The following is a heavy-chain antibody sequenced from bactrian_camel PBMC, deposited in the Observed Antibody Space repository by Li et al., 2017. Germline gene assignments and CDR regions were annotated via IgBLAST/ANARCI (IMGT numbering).Heavy chain of an antibody. Sequence: HVQLVESGGGSVQSGGSLKLSCQVSGFTYKATCMGWFRQAPEKKREGVATIDTDGRTDYIDSVKGRFTISRDNAKNTLYLQLNSLKTEDSAIYYCARDERVGGGTWYKDNWFVYWGQGTQVTVS. CDR2: IDTDGRT. J-gene: IGHJ6*01. V-gene: IGHV3S1*01. CDR1: GFTYKATC. CDR3: ARDERVGGGTWYKDNWFVY. D-gene: IGHD6*01.